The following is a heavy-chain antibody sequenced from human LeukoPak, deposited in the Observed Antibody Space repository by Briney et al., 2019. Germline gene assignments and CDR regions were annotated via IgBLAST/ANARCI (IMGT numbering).Heavy chain of an antibody. Sequence: GASVKVSCKASGYSFTGYYMHWVRQAPGQGLEWMGWINPNDGDRNYAQKFQGRVTMTRDTSISTAYMELSRLTSDDKAVYYCARSFSFYYGMDVWGQGTTVTVSS. CDR2: INPNDGDR. D-gene: IGHD2-2*01. J-gene: IGHJ6*02. CDR1: GYSFTGYY. V-gene: IGHV1-2*02. CDR3: ARSFSFYYGMDV.